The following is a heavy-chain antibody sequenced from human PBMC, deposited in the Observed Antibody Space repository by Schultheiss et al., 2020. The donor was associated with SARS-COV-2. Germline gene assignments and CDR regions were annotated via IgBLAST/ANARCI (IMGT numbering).Heavy chain of an antibody. V-gene: IGHV2-5*01. Sequence: SGPTLVKPTQTLTLTCSLSGFSLSTDGVAVGWIRQPPGKALEWLALIYWNDDKRYSPSLKSRLTITKDTSKNQVVLTMTNMDPVDTATYYCAHRQGLVRFGWFDPWGQGTLVTVSS. CDR1: GFSLSTDGVA. CDR2: IYWNDDK. CDR3: AHRQGLVRFGWFDP. J-gene: IGHJ5*02. D-gene: IGHD3-16*01.